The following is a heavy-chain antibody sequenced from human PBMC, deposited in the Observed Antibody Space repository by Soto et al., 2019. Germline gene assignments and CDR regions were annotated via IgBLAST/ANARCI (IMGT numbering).Heavy chain of an antibody. CDR3: ARPNSGNFYYFLN. CDR2: IYWDNDE. CDR1: GFSLSTRGVG. Sequence: QITLKESGPTLVKPTQTLTLTCTFSGFSLSTRGVGVGWIRQPPGKALEWLALIYWDNDERYNPSLKSRLTISKDTFKNQVVLRMTNMDPADTATYYCARPNSGNFYYFLNWGQGTLVVVAS. D-gene: IGHD1-26*01. J-gene: IGHJ4*02. V-gene: IGHV2-5*02.